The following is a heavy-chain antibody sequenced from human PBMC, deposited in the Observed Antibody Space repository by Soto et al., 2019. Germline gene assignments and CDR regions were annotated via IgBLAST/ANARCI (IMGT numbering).Heavy chain of an antibody. CDR1: GFTFSSYW. J-gene: IGHJ4*02. D-gene: IGHD3-22*01. V-gene: IGHV3-74*01. CDR2: INSDGSRT. Sequence: EVPLVESGGGLVQPGGSLRLSCAASGFTFSSYWMHWVRQAPGKGLVWVSRINSDGSRTTYADSVKGRFTISRDNAKNMLQLQMNSLRAEDTAVYYCARALTYYYDIDYWGQGTLVTVSS. CDR3: ARALTYYYDIDY.